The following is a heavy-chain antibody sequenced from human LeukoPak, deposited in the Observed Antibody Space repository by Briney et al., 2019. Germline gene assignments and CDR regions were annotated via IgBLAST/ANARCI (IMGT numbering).Heavy chain of an antibody. J-gene: IGHJ4*02. Sequence: GGSLRLSCAASGFTFSSYSMSWVRQAPGKGLEWVSSISSSSSYIYYADSVKGRFTISRDNAKNSLYLQMNSLRAEDTAVYYCASGWGYRPFDYWGQGTLVTVSS. CDR1: GFTFSSYS. V-gene: IGHV3-21*01. D-gene: IGHD6-19*01. CDR3: ASGWGYRPFDY. CDR2: ISSSSSYI.